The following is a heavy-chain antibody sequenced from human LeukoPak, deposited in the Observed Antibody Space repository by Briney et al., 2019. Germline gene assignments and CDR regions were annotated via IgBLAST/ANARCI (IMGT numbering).Heavy chain of an antibody. Sequence: ASVKVSCKASGYSFTAYYMHGVRQAPGQGLEWMGRINPNSGDTNYAQKFQGRVTMTRDTSISTAYMELSRLRSDATAVYYCVRGDFWGIDSWGQGTLVTVSS. CDR3: VRGDFWGIDS. V-gene: IGHV1-2*06. J-gene: IGHJ4*02. CDR2: INPNSGDT. CDR1: GYSFTAYY. D-gene: IGHD3-3*01.